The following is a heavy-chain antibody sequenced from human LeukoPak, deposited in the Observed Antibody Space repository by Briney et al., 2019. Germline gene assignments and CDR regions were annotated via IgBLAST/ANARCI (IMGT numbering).Heavy chain of an antibody. CDR1: GFTFSSYA. D-gene: IGHD3-3*01. J-gene: IGHJ4*02. V-gene: IGHV3-23*03. CDR3: ALTTTRDFWSGYYTGLFDY. CDR2: IYSGGST. Sequence: GGSLRLSCAASGFTFSSYAMSWVRQAPGKGLEWVSVIYSGGSTYYADSVKGRFTISRHNSKNTLYLQMNSLREEDTAVYYCALTTTRDFWSGYYTGLFDYWGQGTLVTVSS.